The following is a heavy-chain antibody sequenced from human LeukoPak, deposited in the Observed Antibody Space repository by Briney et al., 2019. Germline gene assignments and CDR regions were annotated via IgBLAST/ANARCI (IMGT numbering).Heavy chain of an antibody. V-gene: IGHV3-30*18. CDR1: GFSFSNSG. CDR2: ISHGGGKE. J-gene: IGHJ4*02. D-gene: IGHD5-24*01. CDR3: AKTLDGFWPQFDF. Sequence: PGGSLRLSCAASGFSFSNSGMHWVRQTPGKGLEWVALISHGGGKEHYAESVKGRFTISRDNSRNTVYLQMSSLRSDDTAFYYCAKTLDGFWPQFDFWGQGTLLTVSS.